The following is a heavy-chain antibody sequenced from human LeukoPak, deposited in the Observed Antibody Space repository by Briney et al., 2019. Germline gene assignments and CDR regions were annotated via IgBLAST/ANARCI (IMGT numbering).Heavy chain of an antibody. V-gene: IGHV3-48*03. CDR3: ARANSD. J-gene: IGHJ4*02. CDR1: GFTSSSYE. CDR2: ISGGGSMI. D-gene: IGHD4-11*01. Sequence: SLRLSCAASGFTSSSYEMNWVRQAPGKGLEWVSYISGGGSMIYYADSVKGRFTISRDNAKNSLYLQMSSLSTEDTAVYYCARANSDWGQGTLVTVSS.